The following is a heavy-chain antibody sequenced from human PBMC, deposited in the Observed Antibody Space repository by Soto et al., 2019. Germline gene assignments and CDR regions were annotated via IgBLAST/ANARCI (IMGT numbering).Heavy chain of an antibody. J-gene: IGHJ4*02. CDR2: IYYSGST. Sequence: SETLSLTCTVSGGSISSYYWSWIRQPPGKGLEWIGYIYYSGSTNYNPSLKSRVTISVDTSKNQFSLKLSSVTAADTAVYYCARAPGPFYGDYYFDFDYWGQGTLVTVSS. CDR3: ARAPGPFYGDYYFDFDY. V-gene: IGHV4-59*01. CDR1: GGSISSYY. D-gene: IGHD4-17*01.